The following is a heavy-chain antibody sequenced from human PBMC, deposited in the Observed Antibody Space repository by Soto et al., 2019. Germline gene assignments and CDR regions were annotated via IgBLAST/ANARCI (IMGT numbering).Heavy chain of an antibody. J-gene: IGHJ6*02. CDR2: MNPNSGNT. CDR1: GYTFTSYD. D-gene: IGHD1-1*01. Sequence: ASVKVSCKASGYTFTSYDINWVRQATGQGLEWMGWMNPNSGNTGYAQKFQGRVTMTRNTSISTAYMELSSLRSEDTAVYYCARGLEDGMRGNYGMDVWGQGTTVTVSS. CDR3: ARGLEDGMRGNYGMDV. V-gene: IGHV1-8*01.